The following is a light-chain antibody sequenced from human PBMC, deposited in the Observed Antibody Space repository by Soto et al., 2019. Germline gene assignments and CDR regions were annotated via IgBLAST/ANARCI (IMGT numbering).Light chain of an antibody. V-gene: IGKV3-11*01. J-gene: IGKJ4*01. CDR1: QRVSSY. CDR2: DAS. Sequence: DIVLTQSPATLSLSPGERATLSCRASQRVSSYLAWYQQKPGQAPRLLIYDASNRATGVPARFSGSGSGTDFTLTINSLEPEDFPVYYCQQCGNWPLTFGGGTKVEIK. CDR3: QQCGNWPLT.